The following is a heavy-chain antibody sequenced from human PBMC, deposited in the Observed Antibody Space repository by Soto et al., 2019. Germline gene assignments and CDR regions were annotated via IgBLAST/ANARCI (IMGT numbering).Heavy chain of an antibody. CDR1: GFTFSTYS. D-gene: IGHD5-12*01. Sequence: GGSLRLSCAASGFTFSTYSMNWVRQAPGKGLEWVSFISGSSSNIYYADSVKGRFTIPRDNAKNSLYLQMNSLRDEDTSVYYCARDKDGYNYGSLDYWGQGTLVTVSS. V-gene: IGHV3-48*02. CDR3: ARDKDGYNYGSLDY. CDR2: ISGSSSNI. J-gene: IGHJ4*02.